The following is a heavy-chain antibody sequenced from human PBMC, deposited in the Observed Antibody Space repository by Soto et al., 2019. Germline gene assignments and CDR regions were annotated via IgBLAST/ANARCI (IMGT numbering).Heavy chain of an antibody. D-gene: IGHD6-19*01. Sequence: SETLSLTCTVSGGSISSYYWSWIRQPPGKGLEWIGYIYYSGSTNYNPSLKSRVTISVDTSKNQFSLKLSSVTAADTAVYYCARFAYSSGWYDWGFDYWGQGTLVTVSS. V-gene: IGHV4-59*08. J-gene: IGHJ4*02. CDR3: ARFAYSSGWYDWGFDY. CDR2: IYYSGST. CDR1: GGSISSYY.